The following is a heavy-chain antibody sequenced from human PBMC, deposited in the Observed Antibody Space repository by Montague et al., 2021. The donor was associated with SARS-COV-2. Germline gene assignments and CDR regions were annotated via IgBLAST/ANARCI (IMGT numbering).Heavy chain of an antibody. D-gene: IGHD2-8*01. J-gene: IGHJ5*02. CDR3: AREREWASHFDL. CDR2: IHYTGST. V-gene: IGHV4-59*02. Sequence: SETLSLTCTVSGDSVDSDCWSWIRQPPGERLEWIGHIHYTGSTEYNPSLKSRASISADASKNSLSLSLASVTAADTAVYYCAREREWASHFDLWGQGILVTVSS. CDR1: GDSVDSDC.